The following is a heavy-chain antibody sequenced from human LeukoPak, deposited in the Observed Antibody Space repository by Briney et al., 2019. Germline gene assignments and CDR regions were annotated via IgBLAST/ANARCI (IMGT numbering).Heavy chain of an antibody. CDR1: GFTFSRYS. Sequence: GGSLRLSCAASGFTFSRYSMHWGCQGPGQGQGRVSFIRYDGSEKDSSDSAKGRLTISRDNSKNKLFLEKNSLRAEAEAVVYYVPDNVGSGWPFDYWVQGTLATVSS. J-gene: IGHJ4*02. V-gene: IGHV3-30*02. CDR3: VPDNVGSGWPFDY. CDR2: IRYDGSEK. D-gene: IGHD6-19*01.